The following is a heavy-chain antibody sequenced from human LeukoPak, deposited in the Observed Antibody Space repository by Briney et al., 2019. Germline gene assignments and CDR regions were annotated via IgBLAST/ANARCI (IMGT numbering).Heavy chain of an antibody. CDR2: IRYDGSNK. CDR1: GFTFSNYG. Sequence: GGSLRLSCAASGFTFSNYGMHWVRQAPGKGLEWVAFIRYDGSNKYYADSVKGRFTISRDNSKNTLYLQMNSLRAEDTAVYYCAKRERRIVDYWGQGTLVTVSS. D-gene: IGHD2/OR15-2a*01. V-gene: IGHV3-30*02. J-gene: IGHJ4*02. CDR3: AKRERRIVDY.